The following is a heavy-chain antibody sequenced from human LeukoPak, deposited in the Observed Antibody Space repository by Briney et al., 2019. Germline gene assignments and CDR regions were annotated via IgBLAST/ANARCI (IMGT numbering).Heavy chain of an antibody. V-gene: IGHV4-59*08. Sequence: PSETLSLTCTVSGDSINSYYWSWIRQPPGKGLEWIGDIYYSGSTNYNPSLKNRVTISVDTSKNQFSLKLSSVTAADTAVYYCARQGIPGDILIGNWGQGTLVTVSS. CDR2: IYYSGST. CDR1: GDSINSYY. CDR3: ARQGIPGDILIGN. J-gene: IGHJ4*02. D-gene: IGHD3-9*01.